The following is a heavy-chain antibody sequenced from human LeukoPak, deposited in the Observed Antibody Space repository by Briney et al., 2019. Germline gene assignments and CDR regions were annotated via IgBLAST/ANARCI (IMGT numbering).Heavy chain of an antibody. CDR1: GDSVSSKSAA. CDR2: TYYRSKWYN. CDR3: ARGGYSSGWYIGY. J-gene: IGHJ4*02. V-gene: IGHV6-1*01. Sequence: SQTLSLTCAISGDSVSSKSAAGNWIRQSPSRGLEWLGRTYYRSKWYNDYAVSVKSRITINPDTSKNQFSLQLNSVTPEDTAVYYCARGGYSSGWYIGYWGQGTLVTVSS. D-gene: IGHD6-19*01.